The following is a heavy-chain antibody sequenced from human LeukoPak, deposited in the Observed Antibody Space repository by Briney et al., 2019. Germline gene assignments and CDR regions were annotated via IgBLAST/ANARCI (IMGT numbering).Heavy chain of an antibody. CDR1: GYTFTSYG. CDR3: ARGAEYCTNGVCYPNWFDP. V-gene: IGHV1-18*01. J-gene: IGHJ5*02. CDR2: ISAYNGNT. Sequence: RASVKVSCKASGYTFTSYGISWVRQAPGQGLEWMGWISAYNGNTNYAQKLQGRVTMTTDTSTSTAYMELRSLRSDDTAVYYCARGAEYCTNGVCYPNWFDPWGQGTLVTVSS. D-gene: IGHD2-8*01.